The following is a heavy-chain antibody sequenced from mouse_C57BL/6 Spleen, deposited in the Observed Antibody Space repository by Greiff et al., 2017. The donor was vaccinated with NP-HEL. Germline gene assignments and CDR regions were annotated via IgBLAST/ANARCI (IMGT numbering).Heavy chain of an antibody. Sequence: QVQLQQPGAELVRPGSSVKLSCKASGYTFTSYWMHWVKQRPIQGLEWIGNIDPSDSETHYNQKFKDKATLTVDKSSSTAYMQLSSLTSEDSAVYYCAGTYYGSSYGYFDVWGTGTTVTVSS. CDR1: GYTFTSYW. CDR3: AGTYYGSSYGYFDV. D-gene: IGHD1-1*01. V-gene: IGHV1-52*01. CDR2: IDPSDSET. J-gene: IGHJ1*03.